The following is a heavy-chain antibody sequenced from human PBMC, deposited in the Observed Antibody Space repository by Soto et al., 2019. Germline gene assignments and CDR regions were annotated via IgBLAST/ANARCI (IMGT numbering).Heavy chain of an antibody. Sequence: GASVKVSCKASGYTFTSYGISWVRQAPGQGLEWMGWISAYNGNTNYAQKLQGRVTMTTDTSTSTAYMELRSLRSDDTAVYYCARGVLRRYFGTIYYYYYYGMDVWGQGTTVTVSS. CDR1: GYTFTSYG. V-gene: IGHV1-18*01. CDR3: ARGVLRRYFGTIYYYYYYGMDV. D-gene: IGHD3-9*01. CDR2: ISAYNGNT. J-gene: IGHJ6*02.